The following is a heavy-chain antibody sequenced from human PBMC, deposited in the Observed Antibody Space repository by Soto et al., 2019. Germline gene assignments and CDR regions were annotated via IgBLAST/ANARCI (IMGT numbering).Heavy chain of an antibody. CDR1: GYSFTSYW. CDR3: ARLSYGGNSAYYFDY. Sequence: PGESLKISCKGSGYSFTSYWIGWVRQMPGKGLEWMGTIYPGDSDTRYSPSFQGQVTISADKSISTAYLQWSSLKASDTAMYYCARLSYGGNSAYYFDYWGQGTLVTVSS. CDR2: IYPGDSDT. J-gene: IGHJ4*02. V-gene: IGHV5-51*01. D-gene: IGHD4-17*01.